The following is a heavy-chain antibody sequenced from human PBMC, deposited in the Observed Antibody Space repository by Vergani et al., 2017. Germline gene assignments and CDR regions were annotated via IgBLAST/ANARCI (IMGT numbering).Heavy chain of an antibody. Sequence: QVQLQESGPGLVKPSETLSLTCTVSGGPISSYYWSWIRQPPGKGLEWIGYIYYSGSTNYNPSLKSRVTISVDTSKNQFSLKLSSVTAADTAVYYCARGGSDYDILTGYSDPYYYYGMDVWGQGTTVTVSS. CDR2: IYYSGST. D-gene: IGHD3-9*01. CDR1: GGPISSYY. V-gene: IGHV4-59*01. J-gene: IGHJ6*02. CDR3: ARGGSDYDILTGYSDPYYYYGMDV.